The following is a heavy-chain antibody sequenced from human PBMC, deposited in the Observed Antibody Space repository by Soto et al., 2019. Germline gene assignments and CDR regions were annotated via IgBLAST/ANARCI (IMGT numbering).Heavy chain of an antibody. D-gene: IGHD4-17*01. CDR3: AKESGDYGDYGAVWDLDY. V-gene: IGHV3-30*18. J-gene: IGHJ4*02. CDR1: GFTFSSYG. Sequence: GGSLRLSCAASGFTFSSYGMHWVRQAPGKGLEWVAVISYDGSNKYYADSVKGRFTISRDNSKNTLYLQMNSLRAEDTAVYYCAKESGDYGDYGAVWDLDYWGQGTLVTVSS. CDR2: ISYDGSNK.